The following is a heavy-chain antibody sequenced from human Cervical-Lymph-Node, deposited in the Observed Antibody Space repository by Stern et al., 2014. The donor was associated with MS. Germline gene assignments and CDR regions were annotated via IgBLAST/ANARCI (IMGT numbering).Heavy chain of an antibody. J-gene: IGHJ4*02. CDR2: INTSGGTA. CDR1: GFAFSSYA. D-gene: IGHD4-17*01. CDR3: ANLYGDYLKDDS. V-gene: IGHV3-23*04. Sequence: EVQLVESGGGLVQPGGSLRLSCAASGFAFSSYAMSWVRQAPGKGLEWVATINTSGGTAYYADSVKGRFTISRDNSKNTLHLQMNSLRAEDTAVYYCANLYGDYLKDDSWGQGTLVTVSS.